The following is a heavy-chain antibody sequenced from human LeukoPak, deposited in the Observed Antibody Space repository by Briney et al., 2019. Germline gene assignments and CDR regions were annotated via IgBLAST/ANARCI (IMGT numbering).Heavy chain of an antibody. CDR2: ISYDGNNI. J-gene: IGHJ4*02. CDR3: ARGSGGWYGYFDY. V-gene: IGHV3-30*04. CDR1: GFTFSSYA. Sequence: RGGSLRLSCAVSGFTFSSYAMHWVRQAPGKGLEWVAVISYDGNNIYYADSVKRRFTISRENFKNTLYLQMNSLRAEDTTVYYCARGSGGWYGYFDYWGQGTLVTVSS. D-gene: IGHD6-19*01.